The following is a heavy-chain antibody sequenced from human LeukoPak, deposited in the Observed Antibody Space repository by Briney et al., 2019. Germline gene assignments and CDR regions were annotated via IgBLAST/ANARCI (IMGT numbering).Heavy chain of an antibody. J-gene: IGHJ4*02. CDR2: IYTRGST. CDR1: GGSISSYY. Sequence: SETLSLTCTVSGGSISSYYWSWIRQPAGKGLEWIGRIYTRGSTNYNPSLKSRVTMSVDTSKNQFSLKLSSVTAADTAVYYCARDLSIVGATIFDYWGQGTLVTVSS. D-gene: IGHD1-26*01. V-gene: IGHV4-4*07. CDR3: ARDLSIVGATIFDY.